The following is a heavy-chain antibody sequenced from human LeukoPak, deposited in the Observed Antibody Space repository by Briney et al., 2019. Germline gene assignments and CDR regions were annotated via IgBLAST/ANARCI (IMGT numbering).Heavy chain of an antibody. CDR3: PKDGGLWVSAQWGDS. J-gene: IGHJ4*02. Sequence: GGSLTLSCAASGFTFSSYSMGWVRQAPGKGLEWVSTTATNDGNTEYSDSVKRRFTVSRNNSKTTLFLQMTSLRAEDTTIYYCPKDGGLWVSAQWGDSWGRGSLVTVSP. D-gene: IGHD3-16*01. V-gene: IGHV3-23*01. CDR1: GFTFSSYS. CDR2: TATNDGNT.